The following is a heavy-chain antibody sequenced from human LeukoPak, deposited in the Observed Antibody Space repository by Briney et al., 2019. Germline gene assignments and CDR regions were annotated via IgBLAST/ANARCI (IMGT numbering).Heavy chain of an antibody. CDR2: ISISGSTI. Sequence: GGSLRLSCAASGFTFGTYEMNWVRQVPGKGLEWVSYISISGSTIYYADSVKGRFTISRDNAKNSLYLQMNSLRAEDTAVYYCARVHYFYGGNSEVYFDYWGQGTLVTVSS. CDR1: GFTFGTYE. D-gene: IGHD4-23*01. V-gene: IGHV3-48*03. J-gene: IGHJ4*02. CDR3: ARVHYFYGGNSEVYFDY.